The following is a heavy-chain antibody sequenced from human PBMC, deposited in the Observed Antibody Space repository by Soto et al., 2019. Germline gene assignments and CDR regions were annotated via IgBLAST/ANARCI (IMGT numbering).Heavy chain of an antibody. CDR1: GGSISSYY. D-gene: IGHD6-6*01. CDR2: IYYSGST. CDR3: ARSILPGYYYYYYMDV. Sequence: PSETLSLTCTVSGGSISSYYWSWIRQPPGKGLEWIGYIYYSGSTNYNPSLRSRVTISVDTSKNQFSLKLSSVTAADTAVYYCARSILPGYYYYYYMDVWGKGTTVPVSS. V-gene: IGHV4-59*01. J-gene: IGHJ6*03.